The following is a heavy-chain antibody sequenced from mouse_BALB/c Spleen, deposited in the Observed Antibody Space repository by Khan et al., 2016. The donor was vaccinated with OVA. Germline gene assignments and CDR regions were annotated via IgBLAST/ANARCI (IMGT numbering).Heavy chain of an antibody. CDR3: GGGSGRYRFAY. V-gene: IGHV1S137*01. CDR1: GYTFTDFA. CDR2: ISTYYGDA. J-gene: IGHJ3*01. D-gene: IGHD1-1*02. Sequence: QVQLKQSGAELVRPGVSVKISCKGSGYTFTDFAMHWVKQSHAKSLEWIGVISTYYGDANYNQNFKGKATMTVDKSSSTAYMELARLTSEDSAIYYCGGGSGRYRFAYWGQGTLVTVSA.